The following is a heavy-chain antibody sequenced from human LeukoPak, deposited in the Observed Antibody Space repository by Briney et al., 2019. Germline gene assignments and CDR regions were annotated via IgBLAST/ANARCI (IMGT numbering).Heavy chain of an antibody. Sequence: PGGSLRLSCAASGFTFSSYAMSWVRQAPGKGLEWVSAISGSGGSTYYADSVKGRFTISRDNSKNTLYLQMNGLRAEDTAVYYCAKANWQRGPTDYFVYWGQGTLVTVSS. CDR3: AKANWQRGPTDYFVY. CDR2: ISGSGGST. J-gene: IGHJ4*02. CDR1: GFTFSSYA. V-gene: IGHV3-23*01. D-gene: IGHD6-25*01.